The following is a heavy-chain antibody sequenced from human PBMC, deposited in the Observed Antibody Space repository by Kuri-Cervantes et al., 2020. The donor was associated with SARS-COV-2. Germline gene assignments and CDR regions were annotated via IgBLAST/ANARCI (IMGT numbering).Heavy chain of an antibody. CDR2: IDDSGNT. CDR3: ERDLVDASFAGPPRGMDV. D-gene: IGHD2-8*01. J-gene: IGHJ6*02. V-gene: IGHV4-4*08. Sequence: SETLSLTCIVSGDSIVNYYWNWIRQAPGKGLEWIGYIDDSGNTKYNLSLKSRVSISVDTSKRQFSLRLSSVTAEDTAVYYCERDLVDASFAGPPRGMDVWGQGTTVTVSS. CDR1: GDSIVNYY.